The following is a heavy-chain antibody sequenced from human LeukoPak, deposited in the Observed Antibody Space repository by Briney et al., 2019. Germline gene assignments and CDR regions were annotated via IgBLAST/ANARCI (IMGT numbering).Heavy chain of an antibody. CDR1: GDSVSRSDSY. CDR2: IYYSGRT. Sequence: PSETLSLTCSVSGDSVSRSDSYWDWIRQPPGKGLERIGTIYYSGRTYYSPSLKSRVTMSVDPSNNQFSLNLRSVTAADTAVYYCARRRYYDGSGYLEWGQGTLLSVSS. D-gene: IGHD3-22*01. CDR3: ARRRYYDGSGYLE. J-gene: IGHJ1*01. V-gene: IGHV4-39*01.